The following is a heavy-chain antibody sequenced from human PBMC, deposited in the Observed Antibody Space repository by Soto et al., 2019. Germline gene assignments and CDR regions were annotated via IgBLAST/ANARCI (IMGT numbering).Heavy chain of an antibody. CDR1: GYNFRDYG. V-gene: IGHV1-18*01. CDR2: VSPNSGNT. J-gene: IGHJ4*02. D-gene: IGHD2-2*01. Sequence: QVQLVQSGAEVKNPGASVKASCKATGYNFRDYGGFWARQAPGQGLEWMGYVSPNSGNTNYGQDLPGRFTMPTATSTTTAYLELRSLRSDDTAVYYCANEIGSTSGPQNSFDNWGQGTLFTVSS. CDR3: ANEIGSTSGPQNSFDN.